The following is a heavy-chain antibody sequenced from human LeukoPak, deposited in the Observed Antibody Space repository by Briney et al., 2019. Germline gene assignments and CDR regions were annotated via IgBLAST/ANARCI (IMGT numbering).Heavy chain of an antibody. V-gene: IGHV3-21*01. Sequence: GGSLRLSCAASGFTFSSYSMNWVRQAPGEGLEWVSSISSSSSYIYYADSVQGRFTISRDNAKNSLYLQMNSLRAEDTAVYYCAGGSSWYLDYWGQGTLVTVSS. D-gene: IGHD6-13*01. CDR3: AGGSSWYLDY. CDR2: ISSSSSYI. CDR1: GFTFSSYS. J-gene: IGHJ4*02.